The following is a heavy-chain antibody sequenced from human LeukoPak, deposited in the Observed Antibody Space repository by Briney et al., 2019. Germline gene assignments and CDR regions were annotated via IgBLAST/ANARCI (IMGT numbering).Heavy chain of an antibody. CDR3: ARGADTYYDSTGGGAFDI. CDR1: GGSFSGYY. V-gene: IGHV4-34*01. J-gene: IGHJ3*02. D-gene: IGHD3-22*01. CDR2: INHSGST. Sequence: SETLSLTCPVYGGSFSGYYWSWIRQPPGKGLEWIGEINHSGSTNYNPSLKSRVTISVDTSKNQFSLKLSSVTAADTAVCYCARGADTYYDSTGGGAFDIWGQGTMVTVSS.